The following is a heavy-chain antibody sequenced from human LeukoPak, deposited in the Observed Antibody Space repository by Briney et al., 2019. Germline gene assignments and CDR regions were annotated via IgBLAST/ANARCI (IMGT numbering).Heavy chain of an antibody. D-gene: IGHD2-15*01. V-gene: IGHV3-23*01. CDR2: ISGSGGST. CDR1: GFTFSSYA. CDR3: AKDHLGYCSGGSCPNDY. J-gene: IGHJ4*02. Sequence: GGSLRLSCAASGFTFSSYAMSWVRQAPGKGLEWVSAISGSGGSTYYADSVKGRFTISRDNSKNTLYLQMNSLRAEDTAVYYCAKDHLGYCSGGSCPNDYWGQGTLVTVSS.